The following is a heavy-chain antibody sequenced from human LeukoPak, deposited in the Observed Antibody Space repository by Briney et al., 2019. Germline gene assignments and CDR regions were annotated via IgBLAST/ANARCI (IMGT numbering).Heavy chain of an antibody. D-gene: IGHD5-18*01. Sequence: PSETLSLTCTVSGGSISSSSYYWGWIPQPPGQGLEWIGRNYYSTSNYDNPSLKSRVTTSVNTSKTQFALKISLVTAAYTAVYYCSSLDTAMFFDYWGQGTLVTVSS. CDR3: SSLDTAMFFDY. V-gene: IGHV4-39*01. CDR1: GGSISSSSYY. CDR2: NYYSTSN. J-gene: IGHJ4*02.